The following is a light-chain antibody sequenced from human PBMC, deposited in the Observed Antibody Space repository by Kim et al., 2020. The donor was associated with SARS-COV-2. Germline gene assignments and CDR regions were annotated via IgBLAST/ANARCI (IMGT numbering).Light chain of an antibody. CDR1: RGSIASNY. CDR3: QSYDSSNHGV. Sequence: KNVTIPCTRRRGSIASNYVQWYQQRPGSAPTTVIYEDNQRPSGVPDRFSGSIDSSSNSASLTISGLKTEDEADYYCQSYDSSNHGVFGGGTQLTVL. J-gene: IGLJ3*02. V-gene: IGLV6-57*03. CDR2: EDN.